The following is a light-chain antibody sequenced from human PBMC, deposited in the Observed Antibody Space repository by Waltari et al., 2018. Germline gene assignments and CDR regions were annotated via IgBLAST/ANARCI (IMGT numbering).Light chain of an antibody. CDR2: GTS. V-gene: IGKV3-20*01. Sequence: EIVLTQSPGTLSLSPGERATLSCRASQSVGSSFLAWYQHKPGQPPRLLIFGTSNRATGIPDRFSGSGSGADFTLTISRLEPEDFAVYYCQQYDNSPPLTFGGGTKVEIK. CDR1: QSVGSSF. CDR3: QQYDNSPPLT. J-gene: IGKJ4*01.